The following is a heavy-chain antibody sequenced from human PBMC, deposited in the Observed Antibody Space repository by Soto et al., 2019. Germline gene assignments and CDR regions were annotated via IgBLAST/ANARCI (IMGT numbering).Heavy chain of an antibody. CDR1: GGSFSGYY. V-gene: IGHV4-34*01. CDR3: ARSGSYYVRYFDY. D-gene: IGHD1-26*01. J-gene: IGHJ4*02. CDR2: INHSGST. Sequence: SETLSLTCAVYGGSFSGYYWNWIRQPPGKGLEWIGEINHSGSTNYNPSLKSRVTISVDTSKNQFSLKLSSVTAADTAVYYCARSGSYYVRYFDYWGQGTLGTVSS.